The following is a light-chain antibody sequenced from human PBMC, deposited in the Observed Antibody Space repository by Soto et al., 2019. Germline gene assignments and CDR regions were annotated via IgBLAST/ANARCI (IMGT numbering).Light chain of an antibody. CDR3: SSYATSSTL. CDR2: DVS. Sequence: QSALTQPASVSGSPGQSITISCTGTSSDVGGYNYVSWYQQYPGKAPKLMIYDVSNRPSGVSYRFSGSKSGNTASLTISGLQAEDEADYYSSSYATSSTLFGTGTKVTVL. V-gene: IGLV2-14*01. J-gene: IGLJ1*01. CDR1: SSDVGGYNY.